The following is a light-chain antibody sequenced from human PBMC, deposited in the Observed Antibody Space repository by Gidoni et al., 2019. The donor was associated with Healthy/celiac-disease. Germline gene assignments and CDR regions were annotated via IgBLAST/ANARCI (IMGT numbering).Light chain of an antibody. V-gene: IGKV4-1*01. CDR2: WAS. CDR1: QSVLYSSNNKNY. CDR3: QQYYSTPTWT. Sequence: DIVMTQSPASLAVSLGERATINCKSSQSVLYSSNNKNYLAWYQQKPGQPPKLLIYWASTRESGVPDRFSGSGSGTDFTRTISSLQAEDVAVYYCQQYYSTPTWTFGQGTKVEIK. J-gene: IGKJ1*01.